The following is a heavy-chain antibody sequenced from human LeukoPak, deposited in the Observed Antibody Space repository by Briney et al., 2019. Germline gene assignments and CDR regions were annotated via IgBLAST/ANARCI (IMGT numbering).Heavy chain of an antibody. Sequence: GRSLRLSCAASGFTFADSAMHWVRQAPGKGPEWVSGVSWNGGAIGYAESVKGRFTISRDNAKNSLYLQMNSLRAEDTAVYYCARIGNNPRITIFGVAHLDYYYYGMDVWGQGTTVTVSS. CDR3: ARIGNNPRITIFGVAHLDYYYYGMDV. V-gene: IGHV3-9*01. CDR2: VSWNGGAI. J-gene: IGHJ6*02. D-gene: IGHD3-3*01. CDR1: GFTFADSA.